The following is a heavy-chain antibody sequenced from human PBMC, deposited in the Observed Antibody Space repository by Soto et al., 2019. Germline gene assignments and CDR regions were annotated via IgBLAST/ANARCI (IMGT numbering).Heavy chain of an antibody. CDR3: ARAIPPAGYSSSWPFDY. V-gene: IGHV1-46*01. D-gene: IGHD6-13*01. Sequence: ASVKVSCKASGYTLTNFYIHWVRQAPGQGLEWMGIINPNGGSTYYNPSLKSRVTISVDTSKNQFSLKLSSVTAADTAVYYCARAIPPAGYSSSWPFDYWGQGTLVTVSS. CDR1: GYTLTNFY. J-gene: IGHJ4*02. CDR2: INPNGGST.